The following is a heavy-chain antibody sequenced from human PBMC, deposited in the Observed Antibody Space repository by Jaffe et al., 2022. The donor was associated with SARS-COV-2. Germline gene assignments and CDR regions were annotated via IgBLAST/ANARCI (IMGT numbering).Heavy chain of an antibody. J-gene: IGHJ4*02. Sequence: EVQLVESGGDLVQPGGSLRLSCAASGFTLSGYGMNWVRQAPGKGLQWVSYISPSGSTIYSADSVKGRFTISRDNAKNLLYLQMNSLRADDTAVYYCAAYYDTLTGEGDYWGQGTLVTVSS. D-gene: IGHD3-9*01. CDR2: ISPSGSTI. CDR3: AAYYDTLTGEGDY. CDR1: GFTLSGYG. V-gene: IGHV3-48*01.